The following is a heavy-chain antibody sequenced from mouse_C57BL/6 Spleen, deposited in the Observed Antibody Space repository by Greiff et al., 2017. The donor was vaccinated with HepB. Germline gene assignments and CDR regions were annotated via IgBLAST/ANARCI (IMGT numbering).Heavy chain of an antibody. CDR2: ISSGSSTI. CDR3: ARLSTTVVAYYFDY. Sequence: EVQRVESGGGLVKPGGSLKLSCAASGFTFSDYGMHWVRQAPEKGLEWVAYISSGSSTIYYADTVKGRFTISRDNAKNTLFLQMTSLRSEDTAMYYGARLSTTVVAYYFDYWGQGTTLTVSS. D-gene: IGHD1-1*01. CDR1: GFTFSDYG. V-gene: IGHV5-17*01. J-gene: IGHJ2*01.